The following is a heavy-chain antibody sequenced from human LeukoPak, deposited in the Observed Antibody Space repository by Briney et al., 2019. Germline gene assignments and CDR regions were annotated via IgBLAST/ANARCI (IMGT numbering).Heavy chain of an antibody. CDR3: ARGAKAVAATDY. V-gene: IGHV4-59*11. CDR1: GDSISHHY. CDR2: AHYSGAT. Sequence: SETLSLTCTVSGDSISHHYYNWIRQPPGKGLEWIGFAHYSGATFYNPSLNSRVTISVDTSKNQFSLKLSSVTAADTAVYYCARGAKAVAATDYWGQGTLVTVSS. D-gene: IGHD6-19*01. J-gene: IGHJ4*02.